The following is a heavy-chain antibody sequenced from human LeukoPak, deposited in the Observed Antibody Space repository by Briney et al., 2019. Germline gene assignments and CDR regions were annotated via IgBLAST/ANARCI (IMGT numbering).Heavy chain of an antibody. Sequence: SXTLSLTCTVSGRSISSGGYYWGWIRQPRGKGLEWIGSIYYSGSTYYNPSLKSRVTISVDTAKSQFSLKLSSVTAADTAVYYCASPGGGPTKYWGQGTLVTVSS. D-gene: IGHD3-16*01. V-gene: IGHV4-39*01. J-gene: IGHJ4*02. CDR2: IYYSGST. CDR3: ASPGGGPTKY. CDR1: GRSISSGGYY.